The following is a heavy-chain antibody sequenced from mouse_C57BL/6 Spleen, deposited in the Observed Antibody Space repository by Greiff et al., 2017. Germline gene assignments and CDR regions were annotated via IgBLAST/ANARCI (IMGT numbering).Heavy chain of an antibody. Sequence: DVKLEESGGGLVKPGGSLKLSCAASGFTFSSYTMSWVRQTPEKRLEWVATISGGGGNTYYPDSVKGRFTISRDNAKNTLYLQMSSLRSEDTALYYCARQGTAQATLAYWGQGTLVTVSA. V-gene: IGHV5-9*01. J-gene: IGHJ3*01. CDR1: GFTFSSYT. D-gene: IGHD3-2*02. CDR3: ARQGTAQATLAY. CDR2: ISGGGGNT.